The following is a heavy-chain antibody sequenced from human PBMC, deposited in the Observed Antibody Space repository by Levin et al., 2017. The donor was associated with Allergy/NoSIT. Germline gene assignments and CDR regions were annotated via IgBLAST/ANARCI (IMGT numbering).Heavy chain of an antibody. J-gene: IGHJ3*02. V-gene: IGHV4-59*01. CDR1: GGSISSSY. CDR2: IYYSGST. Sequence: SQTLSLTCTVSGGSISSSYWSWIRQPPGKGLEWIGYIYYSGSTNYNPSLKSRVTISVDTSKNQFSLKLSSVTAADTAVYYCAGNPYPTGYCSGGSCLGAFDIWGQGTMVTVSS. CDR3: AGNPYPTGYCSGGSCLGAFDI. D-gene: IGHD2-15*01.